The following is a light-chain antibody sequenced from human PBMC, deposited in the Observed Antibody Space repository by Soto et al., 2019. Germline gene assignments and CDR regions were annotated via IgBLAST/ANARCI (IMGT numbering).Light chain of an antibody. CDR2: EVS. J-gene: IGLJ1*01. CDR3: SSYTSSSTLYV. CDR1: SSDVGGYNY. Sequence: ALTQPASVSGSPGQSITISCTGTSSDVGGYNYVSWYQQHPGQAPKLMIYEVSTRPPGVSNRFSGSKSGNTASLTISGLQAEDEADYYCSSYTSSSTLYVFGTGTKVTVL. V-gene: IGLV2-14*01.